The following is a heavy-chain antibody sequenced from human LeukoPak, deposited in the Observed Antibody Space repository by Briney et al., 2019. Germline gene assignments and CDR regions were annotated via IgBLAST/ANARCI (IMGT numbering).Heavy chain of an antibody. D-gene: IGHD3-16*01. Sequence: SQTLSLTCTVSGGSTSSGDYYWNWIRQPPGKGLEWIGYIYYSGSTYYNPSLKSRVTISVDTSKNQFSLKLSSVTAADTAVYYCARDYAMHGMDVWGQGTTVTVSS. CDR2: IYYSGST. J-gene: IGHJ6*02. CDR3: ARDYAMHGMDV. V-gene: IGHV4-30-4*01. CDR1: GGSTSSGDYY.